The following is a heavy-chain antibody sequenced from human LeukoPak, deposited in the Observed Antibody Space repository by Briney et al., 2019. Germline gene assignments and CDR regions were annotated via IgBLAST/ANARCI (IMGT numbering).Heavy chain of an antibody. V-gene: IGHV3-74*01. CDR1: GFTFSSHW. CDR3: VRGALRDCSYTSCTRGNWFDP. CDR2: INADGSAT. Sequence: GGSLRLSCAASGFTFSSHWMHWVRQAPEKGLVGVSHINADGSATYYTASVKGRFTISRDNARNTLYLQMHSLTAEDTGVYYCVRGALRDCSYTSCTRGNWFDPWGQGTLVTVSS. D-gene: IGHD2-2*01. J-gene: IGHJ5*02.